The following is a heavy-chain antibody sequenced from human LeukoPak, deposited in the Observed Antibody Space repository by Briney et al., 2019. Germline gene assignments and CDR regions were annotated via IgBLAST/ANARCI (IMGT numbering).Heavy chain of an antibody. D-gene: IGHD2-2*01. V-gene: IGHV3-30*18. Sequence: GGSLRLSCAASGFTFSSYSMNWVRQAPGKGLEWVAVISYDGSNKYYADSVKGRFTISRDNSKNTLYLQMNSLRAEDTAVYYCAKLAEYCSSTSCVDYWGQGTLVTVSS. CDR1: GFTFSSYS. CDR2: ISYDGSNK. J-gene: IGHJ4*02. CDR3: AKLAEYCSSTSCVDY.